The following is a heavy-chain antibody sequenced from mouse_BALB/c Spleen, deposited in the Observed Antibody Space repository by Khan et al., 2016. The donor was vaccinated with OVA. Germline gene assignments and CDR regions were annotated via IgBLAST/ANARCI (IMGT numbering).Heavy chain of an antibody. CDR2: ISYSGVT. V-gene: IGHV3-2*02. CDR1: GYSITSGYA. CDR3: ARGNYYGYYFDY. J-gene: IGHJ2*01. D-gene: IGHD1-1*01. Sequence: VQLKESGPGLVKPSQSLSLTCTVTGYSITSGYAWNWIRQFPGNKLEWMGYISYSGVTSYNPSLKSRISITRDTSKNQFFLQLNSLTTEDTATYYCARGNYYGYYFDYWGQGTTLPVSS.